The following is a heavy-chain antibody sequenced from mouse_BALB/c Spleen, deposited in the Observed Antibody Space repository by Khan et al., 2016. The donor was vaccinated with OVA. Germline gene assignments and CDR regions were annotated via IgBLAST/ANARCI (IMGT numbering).Heavy chain of an antibody. CDR2: INPHIGET. Sequence: EVQLQQSGPELVRPGASVKISCKASGYSFTGYFMNWVMQSHGKSLEWIGRINPHIGETFYNQRFKDKATLTVDESSSTAHMELGSLASEDSAVYYCTRIYRSDFDYWGQGTTLTVSS. CDR3: TRIYRSDFDY. J-gene: IGHJ2*01. D-gene: IGHD1-1*01. V-gene: IGHV1-20*02. CDR1: GYSFTGYF.